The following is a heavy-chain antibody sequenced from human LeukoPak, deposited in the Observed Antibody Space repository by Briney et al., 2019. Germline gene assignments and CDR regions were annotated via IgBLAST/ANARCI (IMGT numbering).Heavy chain of an antibody. CDR3: AKDRRAAAGLFDY. D-gene: IGHD6-13*01. J-gene: IGHJ4*02. V-gene: IGHV3-23*01. CDR1: GFTFNSYA. CDR2: ISGSGGST. Sequence: PGGSLRLSCAASGFTFNSYAMSWVRQAPGEGLEWVSAISGSGGSTYYADSVKGRFTISRDNSKDTLYLQMNSLRAEDTAVYYCAKDRRAAAGLFDYWGQGTLVTVSS.